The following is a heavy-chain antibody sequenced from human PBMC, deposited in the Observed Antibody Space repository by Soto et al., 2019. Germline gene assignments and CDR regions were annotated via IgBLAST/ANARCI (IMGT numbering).Heavy chain of an antibody. CDR2: IWYDGSNK. V-gene: IGHV3-33*01. D-gene: IGHD6-6*01. Sequence: GGSLRLSCAASGFTFSSYGMHWVRQAPGKGLEWVAVIWYDGSNKYYADSVKGRFSISRDNSKKTLYLQMNSLRAEDTAVYYCARDPNYSNSSGNYFDYWGRGTLVTVSS. CDR3: ARDPNYSNSSGNYFDY. CDR1: GFTFSSYG. J-gene: IGHJ4*02.